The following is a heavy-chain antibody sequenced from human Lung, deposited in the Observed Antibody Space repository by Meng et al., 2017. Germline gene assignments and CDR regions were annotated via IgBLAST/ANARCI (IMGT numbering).Heavy chain of an antibody. Sequence: QVRLVAAGAVVKRPGASVKVSCKASGYNFPDYYIHWVRRAPGQGLEWMGRINPKSGDTHYAQKFQARVTMTGDTSISTAYMELSGLRSDDTAMYYCARDEDISAAGKLFGDYWGQGTLVTVSS. CDR3: ARDEDISAAGKLFGDY. D-gene: IGHD6-25*01. J-gene: IGHJ4*02. V-gene: IGHV1-2*06. CDR1: GYNFPDYY. CDR2: INPKSGDT.